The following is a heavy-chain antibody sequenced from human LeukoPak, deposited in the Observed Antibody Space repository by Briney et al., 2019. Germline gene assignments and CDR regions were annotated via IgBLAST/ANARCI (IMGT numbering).Heavy chain of an antibody. J-gene: IGHJ6*03. CDR3: ARSGSYIGYYYYYYMDV. V-gene: IGHV3-11*01. D-gene: IGHD3-10*01. CDR2: ISSSGSTI. CDR1: GFTFNDYY. Sequence: PGGSLRLSCAASGFTFNDYYMSWIRQAPGKGLEWISYISSSGSTIYYADSVKGRFTISRDNAKNSLYLKMNSLRAEDTAVYYCARSGSYIGYYYYYYMDVWGKGSTVTISS.